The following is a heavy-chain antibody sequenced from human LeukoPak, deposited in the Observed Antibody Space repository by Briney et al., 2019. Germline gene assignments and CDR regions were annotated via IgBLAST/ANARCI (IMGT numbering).Heavy chain of an antibody. CDR3: AKDFQGIVGATRAPYFDY. Sequence: PGGSLRLSCAASGFTFSSYAMSWVRQAPGKGLEWVSAISGSGGSTYYADSVKGRFTISRDNSKNTLYLQMNSLRAEDTAVYYCAKDFQGIVGATRAPYFDYWGQGTLVTVSS. J-gene: IGHJ4*02. CDR1: GFTFSSYA. V-gene: IGHV3-23*01. D-gene: IGHD1-26*01. CDR2: ISGSGGST.